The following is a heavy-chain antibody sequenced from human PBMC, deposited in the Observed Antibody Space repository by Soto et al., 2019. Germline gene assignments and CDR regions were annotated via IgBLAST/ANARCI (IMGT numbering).Heavy chain of an antibody. V-gene: IGHV4-30-2*01. CDR1: GGSISSGGYS. CDR2: IYHSGST. J-gene: IGHJ4*02. D-gene: IGHD1-1*01. CDR3: ARGNELYHFDY. Sequence: SETLSLTCAVSGGSISSGGYSWSWIRQPPGKGLEWIGYIYHSGSTYYNPSLKSRVTISVDRSKNQFSLKLSSVTAADTAVYYCARGNELYHFDYWGQGTLVTVSS.